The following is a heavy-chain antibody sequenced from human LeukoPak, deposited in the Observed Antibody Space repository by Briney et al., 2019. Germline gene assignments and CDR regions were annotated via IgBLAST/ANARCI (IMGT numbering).Heavy chain of an antibody. CDR2: IRSKAYGGTT. D-gene: IGHD3-22*01. CDR1: GFTFGDYA. Sequence: GGSLRLSCTASGFTFGDYAMSWVRQAPGKGLEWVGFIRSKAYGGTTEYAAPVKGRFTISRDDSKSIAYLQMNSLKTEDTAVYYCTRDPYYYDSSGYYRYWGQGTLVTVSS. J-gene: IGHJ4*02. V-gene: IGHV3-49*04. CDR3: TRDPYYYDSSGYYRY.